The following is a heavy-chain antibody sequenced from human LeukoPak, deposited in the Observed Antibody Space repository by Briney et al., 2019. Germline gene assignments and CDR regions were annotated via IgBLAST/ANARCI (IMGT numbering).Heavy chain of an antibody. CDR2: IYYSGST. J-gene: IGHJ5*02. D-gene: IGHD3-3*01. CDR1: GGSISSGGYY. Sequence: SETLSLTCTVSGGSISSGGYYWSWIRQHPGKGLEWIGYIYYSGSTYYNPSLKSRVTISVDTSKNQFSLKLSSVTAAATAVYYCARGLKEWLLAREYNWFDPWGQGTLVTVSA. CDR3: ARGLKEWLLAREYNWFDP. V-gene: IGHV4-31*03.